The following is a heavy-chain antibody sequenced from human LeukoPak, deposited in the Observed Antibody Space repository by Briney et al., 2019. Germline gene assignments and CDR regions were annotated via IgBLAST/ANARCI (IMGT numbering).Heavy chain of an antibody. CDR3: AASYSSAFPETDY. CDR2: ISYSGST. D-gene: IGHD6-19*01. V-gene: IGHV4-61*01. Sequence: PSETLSLTCTVSGGSFSSSSYYWGWIRQPPGKGLEWIGYISYSGSTKYNPSLKSRVTISVDASKNQFSLRLSSVTAADTAVYYCAASYSSAFPETDYWGQGTLVTVSS. CDR1: GGSFSSSSYY. J-gene: IGHJ4*02.